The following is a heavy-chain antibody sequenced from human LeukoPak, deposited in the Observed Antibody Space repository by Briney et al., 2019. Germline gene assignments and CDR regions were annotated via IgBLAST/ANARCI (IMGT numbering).Heavy chain of an antibody. Sequence: ASVKVSCKASGYTFTSYYMHWVRQAPGQGLEWMGIINPSGGSTSYAQKFQGRVTMTRDTSTSTVYMELSSLRSEDTAVYYCARGAYYDFWSGYYTTYYFDYWGQGTLVTVSS. CDR2: INPSGGST. D-gene: IGHD3-3*01. CDR3: ARGAYYDFWSGYYTTYYFDY. V-gene: IGHV1-46*01. CDR1: GYTFTSYY. J-gene: IGHJ4*02.